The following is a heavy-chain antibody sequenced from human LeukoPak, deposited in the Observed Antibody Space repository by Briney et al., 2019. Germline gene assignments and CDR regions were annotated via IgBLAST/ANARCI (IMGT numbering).Heavy chain of an antibody. V-gene: IGHV3-20*04. Sequence: PGGSLRLSCAASGFTFDDYGMSWVRQAPGKGLEWVSAISCSGGTTDYADSVKGRFTISRDSAKNSLYLQMNSLRAEDTALYYCARLGGNWNAPGAYWGKGPLVTVSS. CDR3: ARLGGNWNAPGAY. CDR2: ISCSGGTT. J-gene: IGHJ4*02. D-gene: IGHD1-1*01. CDR1: GFTFDDYG.